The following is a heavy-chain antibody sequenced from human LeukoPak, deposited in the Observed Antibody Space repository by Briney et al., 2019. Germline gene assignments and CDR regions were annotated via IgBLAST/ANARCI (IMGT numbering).Heavy chain of an antibody. CDR1: GFTFSEYG. Sequence: PGGSLRLSCAASGFTFSEYGLNWVRQAPGKGLEWVSYIGPSGGTIYYADSVKGRLIISRDNAKNSLYLQMNSLRLEDTALYYCARDCRRWNGVFDVWGQGITVTVSS. D-gene: IGHD1-1*01. CDR2: IGPSGGTI. V-gene: IGHV3-48*01. J-gene: IGHJ3*01. CDR3: ARDCRRWNGVFDV.